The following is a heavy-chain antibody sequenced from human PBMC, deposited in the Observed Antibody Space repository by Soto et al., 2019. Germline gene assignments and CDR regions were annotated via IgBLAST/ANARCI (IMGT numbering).Heavy chain of an antibody. J-gene: IGHJ1*01. CDR2: IGTAGDT. Sequence: PGGSLRLSCAASGFPFSSYDMHWVRQATGKGLEWVSAIGTAGDTYYPGSVKGRFTISRDNSKNTLYLQMNSLRAEDAAVYYCAREEYYYDSSGYYHGQYFQHWGQGTLVTVSS. D-gene: IGHD3-22*01. CDR1: GFPFSSYD. CDR3: AREEYYYDSSGYYHGQYFQH. V-gene: IGHV3-13*04.